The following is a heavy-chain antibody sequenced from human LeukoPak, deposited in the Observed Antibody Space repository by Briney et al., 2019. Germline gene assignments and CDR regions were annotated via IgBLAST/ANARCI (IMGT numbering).Heavy chain of an antibody. V-gene: IGHV1-69*05. J-gene: IGHJ3*02. Sequence: GASVKVSCKASGGTFSSYAISWVRQAPGQGLEWMGGIIPIFGTANYAQKFQGRVTITTDESTSTAYMELSSLRSEDTAVYYCARGRVTTVVTSVAFDIWGQGTMVTVSS. CDR2: IIPIFGTA. D-gene: IGHD4-23*01. CDR3: ARGRVTTVVTSVAFDI. CDR1: GGTFSSYA.